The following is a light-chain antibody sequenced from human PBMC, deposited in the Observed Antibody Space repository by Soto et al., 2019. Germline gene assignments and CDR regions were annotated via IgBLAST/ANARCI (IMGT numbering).Light chain of an antibody. Sequence: EILLTQSPAILSWSPLDIATLSFMASQSVSNCFAWYQQKPGQAPRLLVYDASNRATGIPARFSGSGSGTDFTLTISSLQPEDFAAYYCQQYSNWPGTFGQGTKVDIK. CDR3: QQYSNWPGT. CDR2: DAS. J-gene: IGKJ1*01. CDR1: QSVSNC. V-gene: IGKV3-11*01.